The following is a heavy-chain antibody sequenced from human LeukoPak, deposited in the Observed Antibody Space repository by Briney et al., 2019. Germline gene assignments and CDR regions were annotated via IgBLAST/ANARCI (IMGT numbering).Heavy chain of an antibody. CDR2: INPSGGST. CDR1: GYTFTSYY. J-gene: IGHJ3*02. Sequence: GASVKVSCKASGYTFTSYYMHWVRQAPGQGLEWMGIINPSGGSTSYAQKFQGRVTMTRDMSTSTVYMELSSLRSEDTAVYYCARDIGYSSSWGGDAFDIWGQGTMVTVSS. CDR3: ARDIGYSSSWGGDAFDI. D-gene: IGHD6-13*01. V-gene: IGHV1-46*01.